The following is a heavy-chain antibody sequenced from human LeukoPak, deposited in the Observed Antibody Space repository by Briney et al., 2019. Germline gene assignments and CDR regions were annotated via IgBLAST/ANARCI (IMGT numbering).Heavy chain of an antibody. CDR3: ARRHIDCSITTCYVDY. V-gene: IGHV1-18*01. Sequence: ASVKVSCKASGYTFTSYGISWVRQAPGQGLEWMGWISAYNGNTNYAQKLQGRVTMTTDTSTSTAYMELRSLRSDDTAVYYCARRHIDCSITTCYVDYWGQGTLVTVSS. J-gene: IGHJ4*02. CDR2: ISAYNGNT. D-gene: IGHD2-2*01. CDR1: GYTFTSYG.